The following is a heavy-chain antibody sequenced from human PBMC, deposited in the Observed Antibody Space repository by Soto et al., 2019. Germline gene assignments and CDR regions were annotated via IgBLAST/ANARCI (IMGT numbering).Heavy chain of an antibody. Sequence: VASVKVSCKASGGTFSSYAISWGRQAPGQGLEWMGGIIPIFGTANYAQKFQGRVTITADKSTSTAYMELSSLRSEDTAVYYCARASLGLVVPAAIPLDYWGQGTLVTVSS. D-gene: IGHD2-2*01. CDR1: GGTFSSYA. CDR2: IIPIFGTA. CDR3: ARASLGLVVPAAIPLDY. V-gene: IGHV1-69*06. J-gene: IGHJ4*02.